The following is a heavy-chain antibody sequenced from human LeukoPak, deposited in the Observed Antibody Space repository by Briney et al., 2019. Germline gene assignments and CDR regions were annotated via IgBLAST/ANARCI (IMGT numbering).Heavy chain of an antibody. CDR3: ARDSXXGXKKXXXX. V-gene: IGHV3-20*04. CDR1: GFTFDDYG. J-gene: IGHJ3*01. Sequence: GGSLRLSCAASGFTFDDYGMSWVRQAPGKGLEWVSGINWNGGSTGYADSVKGRLTISRDNAKNSLYLQMNSLRAEDTAVYYCARDSXXGXKKXXXXWXQGTMVTVSS. CDR2: INWNGGST.